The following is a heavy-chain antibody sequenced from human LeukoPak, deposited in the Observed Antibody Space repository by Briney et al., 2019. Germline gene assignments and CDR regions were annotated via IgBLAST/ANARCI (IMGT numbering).Heavy chain of an antibody. V-gene: IGHV3-48*01. Sequence: GGSLRLSCAAFGFTFSTYSMNWVRQAPGKGLEWVSYISSSSGIIYYADSVKGRFTISRDNAKNSLYLQMNSLRAEGTAVYYCARPYSSSSRAQFDPWGQGTLVTVSS. CDR3: ARPYSSSSRAQFDP. CDR2: ISSSSGII. J-gene: IGHJ5*01. CDR1: GFTFSTYS. D-gene: IGHD6-6*01.